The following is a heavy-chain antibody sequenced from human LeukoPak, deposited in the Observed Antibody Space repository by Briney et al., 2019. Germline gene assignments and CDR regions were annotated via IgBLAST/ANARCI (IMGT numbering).Heavy chain of an antibody. D-gene: IGHD1-26*01. CDR2: ISSNGGST. Sequence: GSLRLSCAASGFTFRTYAMHWVRPAPGKGLEYVSAISSNGGSTYYANSAKGRFTISRDNSKNTLYLQMGSLRAEDMAVYYCARRGSYYGDSMDYWGQGTLVTVSS. CDR3: ARRGSYYGDSMDY. J-gene: IGHJ4*02. CDR1: GFTFRTYA. V-gene: IGHV3-64*01.